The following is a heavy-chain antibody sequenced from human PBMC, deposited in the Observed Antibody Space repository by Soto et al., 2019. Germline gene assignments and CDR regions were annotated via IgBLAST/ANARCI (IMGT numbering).Heavy chain of an antibody. J-gene: IGHJ6*02. V-gene: IGHV1-18*01. CDR2: ISAYNGNT. CDR1: GSTFPSYG. Sequence: VASVKVSCKASGSTFPSYGISWVRQAPGQGLEWMGWISAYNGNTNYAQKLQGRVTMTTDTSTSTAYMELRSLRSDDTAVYYCAREGAPLQWLSFYYCYYGMDVWGQGTTVTVSS. D-gene: IGHD6-19*01. CDR3: AREGAPLQWLSFYYCYYGMDV.